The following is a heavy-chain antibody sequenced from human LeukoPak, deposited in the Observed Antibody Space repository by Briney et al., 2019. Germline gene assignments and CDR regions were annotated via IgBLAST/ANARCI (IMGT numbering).Heavy chain of an antibody. CDR3: ASRQGYSYGPRDY. Sequence: PSETLSLTCAVYGGSFSGYYWSWIRQPPGKGLEWIGEINHSGSTNYNPSLKSRVTISVDTSKNQLSLKLSSVTAADTAVYYCASRQGYSYGPRDYWGQGTLVTVSS. CDR1: GGSFSGYY. J-gene: IGHJ4*02. V-gene: IGHV4-34*01. CDR2: INHSGST. D-gene: IGHD5-18*01.